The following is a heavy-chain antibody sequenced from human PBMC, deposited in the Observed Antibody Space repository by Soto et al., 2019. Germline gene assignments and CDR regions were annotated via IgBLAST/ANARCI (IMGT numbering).Heavy chain of an antibody. CDR2: ISTYNGNT. CDR3: ARDPYHVLMVNDPNLYGMDV. Sequence: QVQLVQSGAEVKKPGASVKVSCKASGYTFTTYDISWVRQAPGQGLEWMGRISTYNGNTNYPQSLQGRLTMTTDTTRTTASMELMSLRSDDTAVYYCARDPYHVLMVNDPNLYGMDVWGKGTTVTVSS. CDR1: GYTFTTYD. D-gene: IGHD2-8*01. V-gene: IGHV1-18*01. J-gene: IGHJ6*04.